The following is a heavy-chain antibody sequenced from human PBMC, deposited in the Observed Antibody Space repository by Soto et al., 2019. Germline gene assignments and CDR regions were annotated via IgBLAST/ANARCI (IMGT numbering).Heavy chain of an antibody. CDR1: GYTFTSYA. J-gene: IGHJ5*02. Sequence: QVQLVQSGAEVKKPGASVKVSCKASGYTFTSYAMHWVRQAPGQRLEWMGWINAGNGNTKYSQKFQGRVTITRDTSAGTAYMELSSLRSEDTAVYYCARDSADVQTYYYGSGPYNWFDPWGQGTLVTVSS. D-gene: IGHD3-10*01. V-gene: IGHV1-3*01. CDR3: ARDSADVQTYYYGSGPYNWFDP. CDR2: INAGNGNT.